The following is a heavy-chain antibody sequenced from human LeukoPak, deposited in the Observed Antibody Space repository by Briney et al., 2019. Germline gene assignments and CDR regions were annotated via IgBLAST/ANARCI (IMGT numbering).Heavy chain of an antibody. CDR1: GFTFSTYA. D-gene: IGHD4-17*01. Sequence: GGSPRLSCAASGFTFSTYALNWVIQAPGKGLEWLAVISYDGNNIYYVDSVKGRFTISRDNSKNTLYLQMNSLRAEDTALYYCARDQNEGYGDYFYYFDYWGQGTLVTVSS. CDR3: ARDQNEGYGDYFYYFDY. CDR2: ISYDGNNI. J-gene: IGHJ4*02. V-gene: IGHV3-30-3*01.